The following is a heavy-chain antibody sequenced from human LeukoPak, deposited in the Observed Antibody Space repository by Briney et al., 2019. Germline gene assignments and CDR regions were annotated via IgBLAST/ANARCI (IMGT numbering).Heavy chain of an antibody. CDR1: GGSIVSSSYY. V-gene: IGHV4-39*01. Sequence: PSETLSLTCTVSGGSIVSSSYYWGWIRQPPGKGLEWIGNIYYTGNTYYNPSLKSRVTISVDTSKNLFSLNLTSVTAADTAVYYCARALGIVAALDYYYMDVWGKGTTVTVSS. J-gene: IGHJ6*03. CDR2: IYYTGNT. CDR3: ARALGIVAALDYYYMDV. D-gene: IGHD5-12*01.